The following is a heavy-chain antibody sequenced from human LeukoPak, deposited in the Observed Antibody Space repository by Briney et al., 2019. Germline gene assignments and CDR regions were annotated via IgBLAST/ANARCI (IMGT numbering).Heavy chain of an antibody. CDR1: GFTLANGW. D-gene: IGHD3-10*01. Sequence: PGGSVRLSCAASGFTLANGWVSGVRQARGRGREGVGRIQSKMDDRSTDYAAAVKGRFTISRDDSKNTLFLQMNSLKTEDTAVYYCTTVVWFGELLDYWGQGMLVTVSS. CDR2: IQSKMDDRST. CDR3: TTVVWFGELLDY. J-gene: IGHJ4*02. V-gene: IGHV3-15*01.